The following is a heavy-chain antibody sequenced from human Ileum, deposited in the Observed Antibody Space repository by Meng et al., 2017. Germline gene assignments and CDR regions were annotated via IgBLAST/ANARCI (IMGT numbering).Heavy chain of an antibody. CDR3: VRSNIFGWNPRDH. CDR2: INPKSGAT. J-gene: IGHJ4*02. D-gene: IGHD3-3*02. CDR1: GYTFTDYF. V-gene: IGHV1-2*06. Sequence: QVQVGQSGAEATKPGASLKVSCKASGYTFTDYFVHWVRQAPGQGLEWMGRINPKSGATAYAQKFQGRVTVTSDTSISTAYLDLISLTSDDTALYYCVRSNIFGWNPRDHWGQGTLVTVSS.